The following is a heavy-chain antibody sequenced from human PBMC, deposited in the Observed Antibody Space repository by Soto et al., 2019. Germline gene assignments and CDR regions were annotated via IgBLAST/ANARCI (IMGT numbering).Heavy chain of an antibody. V-gene: IGHV4-39*01. J-gene: IGHJ4*02. D-gene: IGHD2-2*01. CDR3: ARHPPHCSSISCPFDY. CDR1: GGSISSSNYY. CDR2: IYYSGST. Sequence: SETLSLTCTVSGGSISSSNYYWGWIRQPPGKGLGWIGSIYYSGSTYYNPSLKSRVTISLDTSKNQFSLKLNSVTAADTAVYYCARHPPHCSSISCPFDYWGQGTLVTVSS.